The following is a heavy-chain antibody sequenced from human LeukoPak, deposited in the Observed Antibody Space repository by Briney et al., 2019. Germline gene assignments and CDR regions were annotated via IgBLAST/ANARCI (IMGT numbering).Heavy chain of an antibody. CDR2: INPNSGGT. CDR3: ARGSCSGGSCCSRWFDP. D-gene: IGHD2-15*01. J-gene: IGHJ5*02. CDR1: GYTFTVYY. V-gene: IGHV1-2*03. Sequence: EASVKVSSKASGYTFTVYYMHWVPQAPGQGLEWMGWINPNSGGTNYAQKFQGRVTMTRDTSISTAYMELSRLRSHDTAVYYCARGSCSGGSCCSRWFDPWGQGTLVTVSS.